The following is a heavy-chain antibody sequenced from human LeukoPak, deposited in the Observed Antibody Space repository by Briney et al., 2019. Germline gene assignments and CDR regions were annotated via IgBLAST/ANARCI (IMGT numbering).Heavy chain of an antibody. CDR1: GGSFSGYY. Sequence: SETLSLTCAVYGGSFSGYYWSWIRQPPGKGLEWIGEINHSGSTNYNPSLKSRVTISVDTSKNQFSLKLSSVTAADTAVYYCAIGDYYYYYGMDVWGHGTTVTVSS. V-gene: IGHV4-34*01. CDR3: AIGDYYYYYGMDV. CDR2: INHSGST. J-gene: IGHJ6*02.